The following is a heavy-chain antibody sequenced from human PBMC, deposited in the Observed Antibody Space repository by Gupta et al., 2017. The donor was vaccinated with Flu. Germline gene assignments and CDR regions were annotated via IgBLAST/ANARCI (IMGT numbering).Heavy chain of an antibody. CDR3: ARVQGCSSPTCYTGGADY. J-gene: IGHJ4*02. CDR2: ITPNSGDT. Sequence: IHWGRQAPGQGLEWMGRITPNSGDTKYAQRFQGRVTMTRDTSISTVYMELNRLRSDDTAVYYCARVQGCSSPTCYTGGADYWGQGTLVTVSS. D-gene: IGHD2-2*02. V-gene: IGHV1-2*06.